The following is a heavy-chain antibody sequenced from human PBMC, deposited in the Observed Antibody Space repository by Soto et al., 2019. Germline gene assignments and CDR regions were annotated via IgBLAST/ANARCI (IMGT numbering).Heavy chain of an antibody. Sequence: PGGSLRLSCAASGFTFSNAWMSWVRQAPGKGLEWVGRIKSKTDGGTTDYAAPVKGRFTISRDDSKNTLYLQMNSLKTEDTAVYYCTTEPYYDFWSGHTGEPDYWGQGTLVTVSS. CDR3: TTEPYYDFWSGHTGEPDY. CDR2: IKSKTDGGTT. V-gene: IGHV3-15*01. D-gene: IGHD3-3*01. CDR1: GFTFSNAW. J-gene: IGHJ4*02.